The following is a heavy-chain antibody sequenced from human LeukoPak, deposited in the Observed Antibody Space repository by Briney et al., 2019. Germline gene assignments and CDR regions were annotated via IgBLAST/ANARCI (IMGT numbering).Heavy chain of an antibody. V-gene: IGHV1-46*01. J-gene: IGHJ4*02. CDR1: GYTFTSYY. Sequence: ASVKVSCKASGYTFTSYYMHWVRQAPGQGLEWMGIINPSGGSTIYAQKFQGRVTMTEDTSTDTAYMELSSLRSEDTAVYYCATTTLIYGANFDYWGQGTLVTVSS. CDR2: INPSGGST. CDR3: ATTTLIYGANFDY. D-gene: IGHD4-17*01.